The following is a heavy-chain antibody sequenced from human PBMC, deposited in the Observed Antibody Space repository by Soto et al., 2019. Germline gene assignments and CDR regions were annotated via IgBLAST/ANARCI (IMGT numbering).Heavy chain of an antibody. CDR3: AEEMSDYYGSGSPH. V-gene: IGHV3-23*01. Sequence: EVQLLESGGGLVQPGGSLRLSCAASGFTFSSYAMSWVRQAPGKGLEWVSTISGSGGSTYYADSVKGRFTISRDNSKNTLFLQMNSLRAEDTAVYYCAEEMSDYYGSGSPHWGQGTLVTVSS. D-gene: IGHD3-10*01. CDR2: ISGSGGST. J-gene: IGHJ4*02. CDR1: GFTFSSYA.